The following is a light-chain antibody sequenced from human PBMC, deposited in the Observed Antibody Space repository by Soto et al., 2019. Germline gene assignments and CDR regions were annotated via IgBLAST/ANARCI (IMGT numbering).Light chain of an antibody. Sequence: EIVLTQSPGTLSLSPGERATLSCRASQSVSSNYLAWYQQKPGQAPRLLIYGASSRATGISDKFSGSGSGTDFTLTISRLEPEDFAVYYCQQYDSSPWTFGQGTKGEIK. CDR3: QQYDSSPWT. J-gene: IGKJ1*01. CDR2: GAS. CDR1: QSVSSNY. V-gene: IGKV3-20*01.